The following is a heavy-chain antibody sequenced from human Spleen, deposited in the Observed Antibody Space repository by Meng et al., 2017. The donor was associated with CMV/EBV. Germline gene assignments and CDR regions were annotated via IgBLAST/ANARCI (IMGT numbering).Heavy chain of an antibody. CDR2: INPSGGNT. CDR1: GYTFDNYY. CDR3: AKAFLGELSGWFDP. J-gene: IGHJ5*02. V-gene: IGHV1-46*02. Sequence: SGYTFDNYYMHWMRQAPGRGLEWMGIINPSGGNTIYAQEFQGRVTMTRDTSANTVYMELSSLRSEDTAVYYCAKAFLGELSGWFDPWGQGTLVTVSS. D-gene: IGHD3-16*02.